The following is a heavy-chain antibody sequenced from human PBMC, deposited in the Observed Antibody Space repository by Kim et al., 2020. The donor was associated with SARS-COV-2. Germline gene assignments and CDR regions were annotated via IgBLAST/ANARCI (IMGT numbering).Heavy chain of an antibody. CDR3: ARRSPWAVTTSFPNYY. D-gene: IGHD4-17*01. Sequence: SETLSLTCTVSGGSISSSSYYWGWIRQPPGKGLEWIGSIYYSGSTYYNPSLKSRVTISVDTSKNQFSLKLSSVTAADTAVYYCARRSPWAVTTSFPNYY. J-gene: IGHJ6*01. V-gene: IGHV4-39*01. CDR2: IYYSGST. CDR1: GGSISSSSYY.